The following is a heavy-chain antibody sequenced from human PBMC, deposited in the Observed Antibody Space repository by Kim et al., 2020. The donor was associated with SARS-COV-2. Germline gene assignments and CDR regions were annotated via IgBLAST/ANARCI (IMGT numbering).Heavy chain of an antibody. CDR1: GGSFSGYY. Sequence: SETLSLTCAVYGGSFSGYYWSWIRQPPGKGLEWIGEINHSGSTNYNPSLKSRVTISVDTSKNQFSLKLSSVTAAATAVYYCASGLAVAGNYYFDYWGQG. CDR3: ASGLAVAGNYYFDY. J-gene: IGHJ4*02. CDR2: INHSGST. V-gene: IGHV4-34*01. D-gene: IGHD6-19*01.